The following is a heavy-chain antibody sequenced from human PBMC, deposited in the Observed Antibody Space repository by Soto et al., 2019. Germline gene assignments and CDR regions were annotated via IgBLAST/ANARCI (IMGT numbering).Heavy chain of an antibody. J-gene: IGHJ4*02. CDR3: AKPGVPEYYFDY. Sequence: QVQLVESGGGVVQPGRSLRLSCAASGFTFSSYGMHWVRQAPGKGLEWVAVISYDGSNKYYADSVKGRFTISRDNPKNTLSLQMNSLRAEDTAVYYCAKPGVPEYYFDYWGQGTLVTVSS. CDR1: GFTFSSYG. V-gene: IGHV3-30*18. CDR2: ISYDGSNK.